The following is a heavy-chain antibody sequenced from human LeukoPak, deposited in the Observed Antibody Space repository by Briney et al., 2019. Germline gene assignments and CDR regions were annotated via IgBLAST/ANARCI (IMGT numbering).Heavy chain of an antibody. CDR3: ARLLGAAKTDYFDS. CDR1: GGSISSSSYY. Sequence: SETLSLTCTVSGGSISSSSYYWGWIRQPPGKGLEWIGSIYSSGSTYYNPSLKSRVTISRDTSKNQFSLRLTSVTAADTAVYYCARLLGAAKTDYFDSWGQGTLVTVSS. CDR2: IYSSGST. J-gene: IGHJ4*02. D-gene: IGHD6-25*01. V-gene: IGHV4-39*01.